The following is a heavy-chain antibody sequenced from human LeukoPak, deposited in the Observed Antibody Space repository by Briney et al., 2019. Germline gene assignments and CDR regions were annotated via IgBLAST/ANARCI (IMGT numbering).Heavy chain of an antibody. J-gene: IGHJ3*02. CDR2: IEPSDSYT. V-gene: IGHV5-10-1*01. CDR3: ASPAGQQLLLNGAFDI. CDR1: GYRFTTFW. Sequence: GESLKISCKVSGYRFTTFWIGCVRQMPGKGLGWMGWIEPSDSYTKYRRSLQGDVTISADKSISTAYLQCRGLKASDTAMYYCASPAGQQLLLNGAFDIWGQGTMVTVSS. D-gene: IGHD6-13*01.